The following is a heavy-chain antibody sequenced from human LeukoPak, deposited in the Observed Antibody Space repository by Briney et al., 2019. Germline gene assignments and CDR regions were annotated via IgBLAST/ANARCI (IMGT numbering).Heavy chain of an antibody. D-gene: IGHD2-15*01. CDR2: ISNNGGYT. Sequence: GGSLRLSCAASGFTFSRYWMSWVRQAPGKGLEWVSAISNNGGYTYYADSVQGRFTISRDNSKSTLCLQMNSLRAEDTAVYYCAKQLGYCSDGSCYFPYWGQGTLVTVSS. CDR1: GFTFSRYW. V-gene: IGHV3-23*01. CDR3: AKQLGYCSDGSCYFPY. J-gene: IGHJ4*02.